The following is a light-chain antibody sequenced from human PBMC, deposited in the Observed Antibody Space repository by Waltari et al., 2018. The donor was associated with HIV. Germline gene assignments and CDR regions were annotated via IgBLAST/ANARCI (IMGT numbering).Light chain of an antibody. CDR3: STWDDGLDGPV. V-gene: IGLV1-44*01. J-gene: IGLJ3*02. CDR2: TDN. CDR1: SSNIVSNT. Sequence: QSVLTPPPSASGTPGQRVSISRSGSSSNIVSNTVNWYQQPPGTAPKPLIYTDNQRPSGVPDRFSGSKSDTSASLAISGRQAEDEADYYCSTWDDGLDGPVFGGGTKLTVL.